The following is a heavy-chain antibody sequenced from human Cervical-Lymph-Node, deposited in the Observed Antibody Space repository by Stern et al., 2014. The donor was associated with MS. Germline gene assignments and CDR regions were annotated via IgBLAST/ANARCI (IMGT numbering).Heavy chain of an antibody. CDR3: ARGPHYGGNPGYDY. CDR1: GFTFSNYG. V-gene: IGHV3-21*01. D-gene: IGHD4-23*01. J-gene: IGHJ4*02. Sequence: EVQLVESGGGLVKPGGSLRLSCATSGFTFSNYGMHWVRQAPGKGLDGVSSSSRSSSYIYYADAVKGRFTISRDNAKNSLFLQMNSLRAEDAAVYYGARGPHYGGNPGYDYWGQGTLVTVSS. CDR2: SSRSSSYI.